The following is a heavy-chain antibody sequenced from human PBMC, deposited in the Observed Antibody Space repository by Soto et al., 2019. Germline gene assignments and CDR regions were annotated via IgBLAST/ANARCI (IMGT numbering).Heavy chain of an antibody. V-gene: IGHV1-69*13. CDR3: ARGRDYYDSSGYLDAFDI. CDR1: GGTFSSYA. J-gene: IGHJ3*02. CDR2: IIPIFGTA. D-gene: IGHD3-22*01. Sequence: ASVKVSCKASGGTFSSYAISWVRQAPGQGLEWMGGIIPIFGTANYAQKFQGRVTITADESTSTAYMELSSLRSEDTAVYYCARGRDYYDSSGYLDAFDIWGQGTMVTVSS.